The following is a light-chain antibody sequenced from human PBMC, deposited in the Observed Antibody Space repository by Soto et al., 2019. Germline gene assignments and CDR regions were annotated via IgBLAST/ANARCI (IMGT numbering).Light chain of an antibody. Sequence: EIVMTQSPAALSVSPGERATLSCRARQSVSSNVAWYQQKPGQAPRLLIYGASTRATGIPARFSGSGSGTEFTLTISSLQSEDFAVYYCQQYNNWPPTPKTFGQETKVDIK. V-gene: IGKV3-15*01. CDR3: QQYNNWPPTPKT. J-gene: IGKJ1*01. CDR2: GAS. CDR1: QSVSSN.